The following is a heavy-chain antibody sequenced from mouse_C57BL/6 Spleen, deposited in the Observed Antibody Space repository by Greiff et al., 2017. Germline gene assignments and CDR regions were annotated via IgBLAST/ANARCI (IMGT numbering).Heavy chain of an antibody. CDR3: TRGSAARFDY. D-gene: IGHD3-1*01. V-gene: IGHV5-17*01. J-gene: IGHJ2*01. CDR1: GFTFSDYG. CDR2: ISSGSSTI. Sequence: DVHLVESGGGLVKPGGSLKLSCAASGFTFSDYGMHWVRQAPEKGLEWVAYISSGSSTIYYADTVKGRFTISRDNAKNTLFLQMTSLRSEDTAMYYCTRGSAARFDYWGQGTPLTVSS.